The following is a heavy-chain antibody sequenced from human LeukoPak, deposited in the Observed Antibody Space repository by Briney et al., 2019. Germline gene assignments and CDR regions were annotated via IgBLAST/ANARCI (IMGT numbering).Heavy chain of an antibody. CDR3: TTEYWGSNY. CDR1: GFSFSSAW. Sequence: PGGSLRLSCAGSGFSFSSAWMNWVRQAPGKGLEWVGLIKSNTNGGTTAYAAPVKGRFTISRDDSKNTLYLQMDSLKTEDTGVYYCTTEYWGSNYWGQGTLVTVSS. J-gene: IGHJ4*02. D-gene: IGHD7-27*01. V-gene: IGHV3-15*07. CDR2: IKSNTNGGTT.